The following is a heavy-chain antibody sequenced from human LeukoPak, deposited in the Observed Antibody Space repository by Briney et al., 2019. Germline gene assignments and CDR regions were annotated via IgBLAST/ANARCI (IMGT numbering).Heavy chain of an antibody. V-gene: IGHV3-30*03. CDR1: GFSFSKYG. D-gene: IGHD5-12*01. Sequence: AERSLRLSCAASGFSFSKYGVHWIRRAPGKGLEWVAVISYDGSNKYYADSVKGRFTISRDNSKSTLYLQMNSPRAEDTAVYYCAREISRGADIVAASVAGGLDYWGQGTLVTVSS. CDR3: AREISRGADIVAASVAGGLDY. J-gene: IGHJ4*02. CDR2: ISYDGSNK.